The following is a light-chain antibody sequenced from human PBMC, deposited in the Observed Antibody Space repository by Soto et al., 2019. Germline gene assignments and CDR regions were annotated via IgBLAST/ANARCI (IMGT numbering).Light chain of an antibody. CDR2: DES. CDR3: QQVKTYPRT. Sequence: AFFLSPYVEDRVTITCRPSQAVPNNMAWYQQKPGKPPKLLIYDESTLHSGVPSRFSGRKSGTQFTLTIDSLQPEDFATYYCQQVKTYPRTFGGGTKV. V-gene: IGKV1-9*01. CDR1: QAVPNN. J-gene: IGKJ4*01.